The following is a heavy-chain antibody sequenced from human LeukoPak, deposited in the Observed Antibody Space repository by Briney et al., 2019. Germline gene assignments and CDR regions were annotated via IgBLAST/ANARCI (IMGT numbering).Heavy chain of an antibody. CDR2: IYSGGST. D-gene: IGHD1-7*01. Sequence: GGSLRLSCAASGFTVSNNYMSWVRQAPGKGLEWVSVIYSGGSTYYADSVKGRFTISRDNSKNTLYLQMNSLRAEDTAVYYCAIITGTTSSWFDPWGQGTLVTVSS. CDR1: GFTVSNNY. V-gene: IGHV3-53*01. J-gene: IGHJ5*02. CDR3: AIITGTTSSWFDP.